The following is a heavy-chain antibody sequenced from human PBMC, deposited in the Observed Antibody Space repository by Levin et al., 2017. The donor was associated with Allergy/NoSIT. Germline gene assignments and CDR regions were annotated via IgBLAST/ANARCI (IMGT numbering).Heavy chain of an antibody. Sequence: GGSLRLSCAASGFTFDDYAMHWVRQAPGKGLEWVSGISWNSGSIGYADSVKGRFTISRDNAKNSLYLQMNSLRAEDTALYYCAKGGGYGSSAPYDYWGQGTLVTVSS. CDR3: AKGGGYGSSAPYDY. D-gene: IGHD6-6*01. CDR1: GFTFDDYA. V-gene: IGHV3-9*01. CDR2: ISWNSGSI. J-gene: IGHJ4*02.